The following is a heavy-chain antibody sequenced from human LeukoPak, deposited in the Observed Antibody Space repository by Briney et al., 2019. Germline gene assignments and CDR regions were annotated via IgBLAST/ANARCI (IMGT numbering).Heavy chain of an antibody. CDR2: ISWNSGSI. CDR1: GFTFDDYA. D-gene: IGHD3-22*01. CDR3: AKSGSGYVL. J-gene: IGHJ4*02. Sequence: GGSLRLSFSAPGFTFDDYAMHWGREGPGKGLEWVSGISWNSGSIGYADSVKGRFTISRDNAKNSLYLQMNSLRAEDTALYYCAKSGSGYVLWGQGTLVTVSS. V-gene: IGHV3-9*01.